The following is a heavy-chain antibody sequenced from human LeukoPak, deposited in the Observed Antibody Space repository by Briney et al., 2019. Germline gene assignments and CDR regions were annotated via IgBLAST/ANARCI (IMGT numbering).Heavy chain of an antibody. CDR1: GFTFSDYY. CDR2: ISGSGGST. Sequence: GGSLRLSCAASGFTFSDYYMSWIRQAPGKGLEWVSAISGSGGSTYYADSVKGRFTISRDNSKNTLYLQVNSLRAEDTATYFCAKDLDYWGQGTLVTVSS. V-gene: IGHV3-23*01. J-gene: IGHJ4*02. CDR3: AKDLDY.